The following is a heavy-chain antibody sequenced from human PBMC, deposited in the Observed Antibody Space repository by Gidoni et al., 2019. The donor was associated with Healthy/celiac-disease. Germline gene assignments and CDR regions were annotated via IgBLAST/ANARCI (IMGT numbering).Heavy chain of an antibody. V-gene: IGHV4-31*03. CDR2: IYYSGST. D-gene: IGHD4-17*01. CDR1: GGSISSGGYY. CDR3: ARSPIGDYGDYDYYGMDV. Sequence: QVQLQESGPGLVKPSQTLSLTCTVSGGSISSGGYYWSWISQHPGKGLEWIGYIYYSGSTYYNPSLKSRVTISVDTSKNQFSLKLSSVTAADTAVYYCARSPIGDYGDYDYYGMDVWGQGTTVTVSS. J-gene: IGHJ6*02.